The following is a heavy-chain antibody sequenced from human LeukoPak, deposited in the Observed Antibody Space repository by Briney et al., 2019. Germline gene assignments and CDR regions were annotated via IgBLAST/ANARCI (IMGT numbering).Heavy chain of an antibody. CDR2: ISLNSGGT. Sequence: ASVKVSCKASGYMFTGYHMHWVRQGPGQGLEWMGWISLNSGGTSYAQTFEGRVTMTRDTSISTAYMELSRLRSADTAVYYCAKEGGGLDYWGQGTLVTVSS. V-gene: IGHV1-2*02. D-gene: IGHD3-16*01. J-gene: IGHJ4*02. CDR1: GYMFTGYH. CDR3: AKEGGGLDY.